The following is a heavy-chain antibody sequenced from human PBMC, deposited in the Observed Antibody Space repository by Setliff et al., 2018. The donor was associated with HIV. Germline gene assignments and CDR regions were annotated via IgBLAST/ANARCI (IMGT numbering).Heavy chain of an antibody. D-gene: IGHD3-22*01. CDR3: AKYPYYYDSSGYSYFDY. J-gene: IGHJ4*02. CDR2: INPNNGGT. CDR1: GYTFTGHY. Sequence: ASVKVSCKASGYTFTGHYMHWVRQAPGQGLEWMGWINPNNGGTNYAQKFQGRVTMTRDTSISTAYMELSSLRSEDTAVYYCAKYPYYYDSSGYSYFDYWGQGTLVTVSS. V-gene: IGHV1-2*02.